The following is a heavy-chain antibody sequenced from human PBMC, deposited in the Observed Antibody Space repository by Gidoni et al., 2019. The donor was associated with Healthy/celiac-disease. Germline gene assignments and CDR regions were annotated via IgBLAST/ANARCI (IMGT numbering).Heavy chain of an antibody. CDR1: GFTFTSSA. J-gene: IGHJ4*02. CDR3: AAYLAAAGTGY. CDR2: IVVGSGNT. V-gene: IGHV1-58*01. D-gene: IGHD6-13*01. Sequence: HMQLVQSGPVVKKPGTSVKVSCKASGFTFTSSAVQWVRQARGQRLEWIGWIVVGSGNTNYAQKFQERVTITRDMSTSTAYMELSSLRSEDTAVYYCAAYLAAAGTGYWGQGTLVTVSS.